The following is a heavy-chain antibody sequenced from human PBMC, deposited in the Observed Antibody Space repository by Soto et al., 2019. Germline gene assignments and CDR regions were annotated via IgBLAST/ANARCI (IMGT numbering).Heavy chain of an antibody. Sequence: QVQLVESGGGVVQPGRSLRLSCAASGFSISRSAMHWVRHAPGKGLVWVAVIAYDGSNRWYADSAKGRFTISRDNSKNTVYLQMSSLRGEDTAVYYCARDLQAGTDNVNWFAPWGQGTLVTVSS. CDR2: IAYDGSNR. D-gene: IGHD1-1*01. CDR3: ARDLQAGTDNVNWFAP. J-gene: IGHJ5*02. CDR1: GFSISRSA. V-gene: IGHV3-30*04.